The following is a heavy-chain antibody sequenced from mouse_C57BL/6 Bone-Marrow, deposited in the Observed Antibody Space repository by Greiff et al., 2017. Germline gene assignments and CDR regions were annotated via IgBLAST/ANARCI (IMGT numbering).Heavy chain of an antibody. Sequence: QVQLQQPGTELVKPGASVKLSCKASGYTFTGYWMHWVKQRPGQGLEWIGNINPSNGGTNYNEKFKSKATLTVDKSSSTAYMQLSSLTSEDSAVYYCARRLNYGYDGNYWAMDYWGQGTSVTVSS. V-gene: IGHV1-53*01. CDR3: ARRLNYGYDGNYWAMDY. CDR2: INPSNGGT. D-gene: IGHD2-2*01. CDR1: GYTFTGYW. J-gene: IGHJ4*01.